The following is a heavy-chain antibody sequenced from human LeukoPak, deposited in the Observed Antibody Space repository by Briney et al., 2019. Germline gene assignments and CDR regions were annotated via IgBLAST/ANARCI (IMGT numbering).Heavy chain of an antibody. J-gene: IGHJ4*02. Sequence: ASVKVSCKASGYTFTSYDINWVRQATGQGLEWMGWMNPSSGNTGYAQKFQGRVTLPRNTSISTAYLELSSLRSDDTAVYYCARAPPYNILTGYRLFDYWGQGTLVTVSS. CDR2: MNPSSGNT. V-gene: IGHV1-8*01. D-gene: IGHD3-9*01. CDR1: GYTFTSYD. CDR3: ARAPPYNILTGYRLFDY.